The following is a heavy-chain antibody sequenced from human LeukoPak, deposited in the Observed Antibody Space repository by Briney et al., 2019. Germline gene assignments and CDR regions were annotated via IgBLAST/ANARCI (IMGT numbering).Heavy chain of an antibody. CDR1: GYTFTSYG. J-gene: IGHJ5*02. D-gene: IGHD3-22*01. CDR2: INPNSGGA. V-gene: IGHV1-2*02. Sequence: ASVKVSCKASGYTFTSYGISWVRQAPGQGLEWMGWINPNSGGANYAQKFQDRVTMTRDTSISTAYMELSRLRSDDTAVYYCARVLIRRHYETSGYYYDDPWGQGTLVTVSS. CDR3: ARVLIRRHYETSGYYYDDP.